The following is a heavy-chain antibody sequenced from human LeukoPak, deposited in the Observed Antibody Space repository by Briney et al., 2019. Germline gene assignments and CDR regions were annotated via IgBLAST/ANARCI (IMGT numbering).Heavy chain of an antibody. Sequence: PGGSLRLSCAASGFTFSSYAMSWVRQAPGKGLEWVSAISGSGGSTYYADSAKGRFTISRDNSKNTLYLQMNSLRAEDTAVYYCASSWQQLVRWFDYWGQGTLVTVSS. CDR1: GFTFSSYA. J-gene: IGHJ4*02. D-gene: IGHD6-13*01. CDR2: ISGSGGST. V-gene: IGHV3-23*01. CDR3: ASSWQQLVRWFDY.